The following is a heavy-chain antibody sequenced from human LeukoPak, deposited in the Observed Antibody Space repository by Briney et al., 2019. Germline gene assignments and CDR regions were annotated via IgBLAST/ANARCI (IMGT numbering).Heavy chain of an antibody. J-gene: IGHJ6*02. CDR1: GFTFSSHE. D-gene: IGHD3-16*02. Sequence: GGSLRLSCAASGFTFSSHEMIWVRQAPGKGLEWVAFISESGSTTRYAESVKGRVTISRDNAENSLSLQMNGLTVEDAAVYYCVREVYYDYVWGSYRHTGFAHGMDVWGQGTTVTVSS. CDR3: VREVYYDYVWGSYRHTGFAHGMDV. V-gene: IGHV3-48*03. CDR2: ISESGSTT.